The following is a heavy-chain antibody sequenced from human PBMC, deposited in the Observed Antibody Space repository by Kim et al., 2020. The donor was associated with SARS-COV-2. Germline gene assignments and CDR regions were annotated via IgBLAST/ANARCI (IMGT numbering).Heavy chain of an antibody. D-gene: IGHD3-9*01. CDR3: AKARRAILTGYYGY. J-gene: IGHJ4*02. V-gene: IGHV3-23*01. Sequence: GGSLRLSCAASGFTFSSYAMSWVRQAPGKGLEWVSAISGSGGSTYYADSVKGRFTISRDNSKNTLYLQMNSLRAEDTAVYYCAKARRAILTGYYGYWGQGTLVTVSS. CDR2: ISGSGGST. CDR1: GFTFSSYA.